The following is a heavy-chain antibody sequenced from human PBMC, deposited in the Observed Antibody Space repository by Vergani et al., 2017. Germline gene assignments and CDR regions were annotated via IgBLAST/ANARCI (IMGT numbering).Heavy chain of an antibody. D-gene: IGHD3-10*01. Sequence: QVQLVQSGAEVKKPGASVKVSCKASGYTFTSYAMHWVRQAPGQRLEWMGWINAGNGNTKYSQKFQGRVTITRDTSASTVYMELSSLRSEDTAVYYCAAVGDSHPVPSFDYWGQGTLVTVSS. V-gene: IGHV1-3*01. CDR1: GYTFTSYA. CDR2: INAGNGNT. J-gene: IGHJ4*02. CDR3: AAVGDSHPVPSFDY.